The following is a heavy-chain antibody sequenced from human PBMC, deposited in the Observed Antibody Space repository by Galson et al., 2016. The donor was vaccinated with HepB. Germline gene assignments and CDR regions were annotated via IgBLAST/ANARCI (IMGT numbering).Heavy chain of an antibody. D-gene: IGHD3/OR15-3a*01. CDR1: GFSFSSYG. CDR2: ISYDGFNE. CDR3: ARDLRPYRFGLHYFDH. V-gene: IGHV3-30*03. J-gene: IGHJ4*02. Sequence: SLRLSCAASGFSFSSYGVHRVRQAPGKGLQWVAIISYDGFNEFYADSVKGRFTISRDTSKNTLYLQMNRLRAEDTALYYCARDLRPYRFGLHYFDHWGQGTLVTVSS.